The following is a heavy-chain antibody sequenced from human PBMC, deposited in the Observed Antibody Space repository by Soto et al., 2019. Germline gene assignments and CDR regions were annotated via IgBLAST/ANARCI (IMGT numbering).Heavy chain of an antibody. J-gene: IGHJ4*02. D-gene: IGHD5-12*01. Sequence: PSETLSLTCTVSGGSISSGDYYWSWIRQPPGKGLEWIGYIYYSGSTYYNPSLKSRVTISVDTSKNQFSLKLSSVTAADTAVYYCARSPRYSGYEISELDYWGQGTLVTVSS. CDR1: GGSISSGDYY. CDR3: ARSPRYSGYEISELDY. CDR2: IYYSGST. V-gene: IGHV4-30-4*01.